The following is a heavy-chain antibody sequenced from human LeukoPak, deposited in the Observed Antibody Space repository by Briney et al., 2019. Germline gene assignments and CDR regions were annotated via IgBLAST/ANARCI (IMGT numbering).Heavy chain of an antibody. CDR2: ISATTIYK. CDR1: GFTFSNYD. Sequence: GGSLRLSCAASGFTFSNYDMTWVRQAPGKGLEYVSSISATTIYKFSANSVGGRFTISRDNVENSLYLQMNDLRGEGTAVYYCARIGLGRDAYNSFDYWGQGTLVTVSS. V-gene: IGHV3-21*01. CDR3: ARIGLGRDAYNSFDY. D-gene: IGHD5-24*01. J-gene: IGHJ4*02.